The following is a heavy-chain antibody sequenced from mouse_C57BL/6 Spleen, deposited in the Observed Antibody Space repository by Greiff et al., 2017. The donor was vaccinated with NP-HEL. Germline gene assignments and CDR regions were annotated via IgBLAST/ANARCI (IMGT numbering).Heavy chain of an antibody. V-gene: IGHV1-52*01. D-gene: IGHD3-2*02. CDR2: IDPSDSET. J-gene: IGHJ2*01. Sequence: QVQLQQSGAELVRPGSSVKLSCKASGYTFTSYWMHWVKQRPIQGLEWIGNIDPSDSETHYNQKFKDKATLTVDKSSSTAYMQLSSLTSEDSAVYYCARSAQATWEYYFDYWGQGTTLTVSS. CDR3: ARSAQATWEYYFDY. CDR1: GYTFTSYW.